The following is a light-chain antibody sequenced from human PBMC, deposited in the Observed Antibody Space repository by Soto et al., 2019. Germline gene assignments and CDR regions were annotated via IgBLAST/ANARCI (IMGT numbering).Light chain of an antibody. CDR3: AAWDDSMNGYV. V-gene: IGLV1-44*01. Sequence: QSVLTQPPSASGTPGQRVTISCSGSSSNIGSNTVNWYQQLPGTAPKLLIYSNNQRPSEVPDRFSGYKSGTSASLAISGLQSEDEADYYCAAWDDSMNGYVFGTGTKVTVL. CDR2: SNN. J-gene: IGLJ1*01. CDR1: SSNIGSNT.